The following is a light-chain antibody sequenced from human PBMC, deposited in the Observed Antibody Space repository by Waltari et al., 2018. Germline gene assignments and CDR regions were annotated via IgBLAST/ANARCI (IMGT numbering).Light chain of an antibody. J-gene: IGKJ1*01. CDR3: QQYDNWPRT. Sequence: EIVMTQSPATLSVSPGERATLSCRASQSIGSHLAWSQQTPGQGPRLLIYGASTRATGIPARFSGRGSGTEFTLTISSLQSEDFAVYFCQQYDNWPRTFGQGTKVEI. CDR2: GAS. V-gene: IGKV3-15*01. CDR1: QSIGSH.